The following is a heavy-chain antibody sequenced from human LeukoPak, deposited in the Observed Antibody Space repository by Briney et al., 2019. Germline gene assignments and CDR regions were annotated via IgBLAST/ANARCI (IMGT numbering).Heavy chain of an antibody. J-gene: IGHJ6*03. Sequence: GGSLRLSGAASGFAFSNYAMHWVRQPPGKGLEWVAVISYDGSNKYYAVSVKGRFTISRDNSKNTLYLQMNSLRAEDTAVYYCAGDAAAYVEGYMDVWGKGTTVTVSS. V-gene: IGHV3-30-3*01. CDR3: AGDAAAYVEGYMDV. D-gene: IGHD4-17*01. CDR2: ISYDGSNK. CDR1: GFAFSNYA.